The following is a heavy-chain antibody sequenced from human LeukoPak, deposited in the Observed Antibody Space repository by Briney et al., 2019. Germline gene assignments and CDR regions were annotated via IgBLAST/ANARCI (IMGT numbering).Heavy chain of an antibody. CDR2: ISAYNGKT. Sequence: ASVKVSCKAAGYPFISFGISWVRQAPGQGLEWMGWISAYNGKTEFAQRFQDRVTMTTDTSTTTAYMELWSLRSDDTAMYYCARDHEDVYGSGSYKLWGQGTRVTVSS. CDR1: GYPFISFG. J-gene: IGHJ4*02. D-gene: IGHD3-10*01. V-gene: IGHV1-18*01. CDR3: ARDHEDVYGSGSYKL.